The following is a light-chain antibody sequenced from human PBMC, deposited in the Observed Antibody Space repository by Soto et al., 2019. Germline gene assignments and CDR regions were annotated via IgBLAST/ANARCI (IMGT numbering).Light chain of an antibody. CDR1: STDFENYNL. J-gene: IGLJ2*01. CDR3: SSYAGSSDRVV. Sequence: QSALTQPASVSGSPGQSITISCTRSSTDFENYNLVSWYQHCPDKAPKLIIYAGTKRPSEISDRFSGSESDTTASLIISGLQPEAEADYYCSSYAGSSDRVVFGGGTQLTVL. V-gene: IGLV2-23*01. CDR2: AGT.